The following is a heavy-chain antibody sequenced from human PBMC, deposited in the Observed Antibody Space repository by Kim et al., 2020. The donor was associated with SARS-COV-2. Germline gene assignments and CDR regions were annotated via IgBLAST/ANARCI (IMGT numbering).Heavy chain of an antibody. CDR3: ARTKDYYDSSGYYTL. J-gene: IGHJ4*02. D-gene: IGHD3-22*01. V-gene: IGHV3-66*01. Sequence: DSVKGRFTIARDNSKNTLYLQMNSRRAENTAVYYCARTKDYYDSSGYYTLWGQGTLVTVSS.